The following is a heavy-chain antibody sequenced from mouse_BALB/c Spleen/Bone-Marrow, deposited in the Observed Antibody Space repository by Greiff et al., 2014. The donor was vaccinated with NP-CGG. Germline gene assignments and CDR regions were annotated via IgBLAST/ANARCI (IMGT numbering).Heavy chain of an antibody. D-gene: IGHD2-3*01. CDR3: ARRGGWLGYFDV. CDR1: GYTFRSYW. J-gene: IGHJ1*01. V-gene: IGHV1-9*01. CDR2: ILPGSGST. Sequence: QVQLKESGAELMKPGASVKISCKATGYTFRSYWIEWVKQRPGHGLEWMGEILPGSGSTNYNEKFKGKATFTADTSSNTAYMQLSSLTSEDSAVYYCARRGGWLGYFDVWGAGTTVTVSS.